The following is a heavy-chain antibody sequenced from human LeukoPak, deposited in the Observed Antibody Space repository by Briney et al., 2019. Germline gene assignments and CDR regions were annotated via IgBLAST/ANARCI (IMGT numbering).Heavy chain of an antibody. J-gene: IGHJ6*02. CDR3: ARELWFGESPANYYYYGMDV. V-gene: IGHV3-23*01. CDR2: ISGSGGST. CDR1: GFTFSSYA. Sequence: GGSLRLSCAASGFTFSSYAMSWVRQAPGKGLEWVSAISGSGGSTYYADSVKGRFTISRDNSKNTLYLQMNSLRAEDTAVYYCARELWFGESPANYYYYGMDVWGQGTTVTVSS. D-gene: IGHD3-10*01.